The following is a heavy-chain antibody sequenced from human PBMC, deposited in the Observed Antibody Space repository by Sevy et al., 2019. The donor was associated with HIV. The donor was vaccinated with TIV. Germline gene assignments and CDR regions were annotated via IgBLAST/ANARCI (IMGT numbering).Heavy chain of an antibody. CDR3: AKDNTPQQLVRNYYYYMDV. D-gene: IGHD6-13*01. J-gene: IGHJ6*03. CDR2: ISGSGGST. CDR1: GFTFSSYA. V-gene: IGHV3-23*01. Sequence: GGSLRLSCAASGFTFSSYAMSWVHQAPGKGLEWVSAISGSGGSTYYADSVKGRFTISRDNSKNTLYLQMNSLRAEDTAVYYCAKDNTPQQLVRNYYYYMDVWGKGTTVTVSS.